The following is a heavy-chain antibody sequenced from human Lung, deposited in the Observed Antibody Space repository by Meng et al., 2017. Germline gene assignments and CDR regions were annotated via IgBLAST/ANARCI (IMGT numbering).Heavy chain of an antibody. CDR2: IYHSGRT. D-gene: IGHD3-3*01. CDR1: GGSISSRNW. J-gene: IGHJ5*02. CDR3: VRGGQDQAYYDFWSGPFDP. Sequence: QGQLPEAGPGLVQPSGPLSLTCAVFGGSISSRNWWSWVRQSPGKGLEWIGEIYHSGRTNYNPSLESRVTISLDKSQNHFSLKVKSVTAADTAVYYCVRGGQDQAYYDFWSGPFDPWGQGTLVTVSS. V-gene: IGHV4-4*02.